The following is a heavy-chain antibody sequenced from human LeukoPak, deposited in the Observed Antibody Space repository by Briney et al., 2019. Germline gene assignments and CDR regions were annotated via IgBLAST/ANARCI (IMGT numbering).Heavy chain of an antibody. Sequence: GGSLRLSCAASGFTFSSYAMSWVRQAPGKGLEWVSAISGSGGSTYYADSVKGRFTISRDNSKNTLYLQMNSLRAEDTAVYYCARGSGYSYYFDYWGQGTLVTVSS. CDR2: ISGSGGST. CDR3: ARGSGYSYYFDY. CDR1: GFTFSSYA. J-gene: IGHJ4*02. D-gene: IGHD5-18*01. V-gene: IGHV3-23*01.